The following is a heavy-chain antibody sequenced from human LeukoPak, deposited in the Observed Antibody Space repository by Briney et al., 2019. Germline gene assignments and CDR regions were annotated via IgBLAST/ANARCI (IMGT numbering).Heavy chain of an antibody. Sequence: GGSLRLSCAASGFTFIRYSLNWVRQAPGKGLEWVASISSTSTFIYSADSVKGRFTISRDTAKNSLFLQMNSLRAEDTAIYYCARDNFDSSDYPQTYYYYYMDVWGKGTKVTVSS. J-gene: IGHJ6*03. D-gene: IGHD3-22*01. CDR1: GFTFIRYS. CDR3: ARDNFDSSDYPQTYYYYYMDV. V-gene: IGHV3-21*01. CDR2: ISSTSTFI.